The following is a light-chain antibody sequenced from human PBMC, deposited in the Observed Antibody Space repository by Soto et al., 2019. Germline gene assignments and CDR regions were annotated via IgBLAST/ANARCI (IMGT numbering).Light chain of an antibody. Sequence: QSVLTQPASVSGSPGQSITFSCTGTSSDVGNYNLVSWYQHHPGKAPKLILYEGSKRPSGISNRFSGSKSGNTASLTISGLQAADEANYYCCSYAGSSIGVFGGGTKLTVL. CDR3: CSYAGSSIGV. CDR1: SSDVGNYNL. V-gene: IGLV2-23*01. J-gene: IGLJ3*02. CDR2: EGS.